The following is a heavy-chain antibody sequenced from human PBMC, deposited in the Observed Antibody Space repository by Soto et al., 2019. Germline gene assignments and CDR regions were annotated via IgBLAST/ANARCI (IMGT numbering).Heavy chain of an antibody. CDR3: AKRPHSYYYGSGEDY. J-gene: IGHJ4*02. V-gene: IGHV3-30*18. Sequence: PGGSLRLSCAASGFTFSSYGMHWVRQAPGKGLEWVAVISYDGSNKYYADSVKGRFTISRDNSKNTLYLQMNSLRAEDTAVYYCAKRPHSYYYGSGEDYWGQGTLVTVSS. D-gene: IGHD3-10*01. CDR1: GFTFSSYG. CDR2: ISYDGSNK.